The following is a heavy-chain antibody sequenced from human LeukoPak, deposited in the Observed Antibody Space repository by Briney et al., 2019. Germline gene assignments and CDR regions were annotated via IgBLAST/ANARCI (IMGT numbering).Heavy chain of an antibody. CDR1: GGSISSYY. V-gene: IGHV4-4*07. J-gene: IGHJ6*03. CDR3: ARDSYSSSWRYYYYYYMDV. Sequence: PSETLSLTCTVSGGSISSYYWSWIRQPAGKGLEWIGRIYASGSTNYNPSLKSRVTMSVDTSKNQFSLKLSSVTAADTAVYYCARDSYSSSWRYYYYYYMDVWGKGTTVTVSS. D-gene: IGHD6-13*01. CDR2: IYASGST.